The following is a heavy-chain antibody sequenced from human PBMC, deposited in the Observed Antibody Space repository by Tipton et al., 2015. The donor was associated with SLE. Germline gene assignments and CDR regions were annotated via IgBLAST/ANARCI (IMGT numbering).Heavy chain of an antibody. CDR2: IYYSGST. Sequence: TLSLTCTVSGGSISSYYWSWIRQPPGKGLEWIGYIYYSGSTNYNPSLKSRVTISVDTSKNQFSLKLSSVTAADTAVYYCARARYCSGGSCSNWFDPWGQGNLFTVSS. CDR3: ARARYCSGGSCSNWFDP. J-gene: IGHJ5*02. CDR1: GGSISSYY. V-gene: IGHV4-59*12. D-gene: IGHD2-15*01.